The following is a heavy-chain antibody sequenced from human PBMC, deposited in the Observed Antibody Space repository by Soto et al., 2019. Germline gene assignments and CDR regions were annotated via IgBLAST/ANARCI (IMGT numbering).Heavy chain of an antibody. V-gene: IGHV3-33*01. CDR2: IWYDGSNK. CDR3: AGDHGSGSPYLYGMDV. Sequence: SGGSLRLSCAASGFTFSSYGMHWVRQAPGKGLEWVAVIWYDGSNKYYADSVKGRFTISRDNSKNTLYLQMNSLRAEDTAVYYCAGDHGSGSPYLYGMDVWGQGTTVTVSS. CDR1: GFTFSSYG. D-gene: IGHD3-10*01. J-gene: IGHJ6*02.